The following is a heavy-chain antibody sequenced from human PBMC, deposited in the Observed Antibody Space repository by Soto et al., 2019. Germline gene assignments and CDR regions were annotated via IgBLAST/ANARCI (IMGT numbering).Heavy chain of an antibody. CDR2: IYYSGST. CDR3: ARTTSYGGNSGYY. V-gene: IGHV4-59*01. Sequence: QVQLQESGPGLVKPSETLSLTCTVSGGSISSYYWSWIRQPPGKGLEWIGYIYYSGSTNYNPSLKSRVTLSVDTSKNQFSLKLSSVTAADTAVYYCARTTSYGGNSGYYWGQGTLVTVSS. J-gene: IGHJ4*02. D-gene: IGHD4-17*01. CDR1: GGSISSYY.